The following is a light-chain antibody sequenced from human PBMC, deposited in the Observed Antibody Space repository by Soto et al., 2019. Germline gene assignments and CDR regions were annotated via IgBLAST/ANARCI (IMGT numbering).Light chain of an antibody. V-gene: IGKV3-11*01. CDR1: LSVSSF. Sequence: EIVLTQSPATLSLSPGERATLSCRASLSVSSFLAWYQQKPGQPPRLIMDDASTRATGIPARFSGSWSGTDFTLTIASLETEDFAVYYCQQGSDWPLTFGGGTKVDIK. J-gene: IGKJ4*01. CDR3: QQGSDWPLT. CDR2: DAS.